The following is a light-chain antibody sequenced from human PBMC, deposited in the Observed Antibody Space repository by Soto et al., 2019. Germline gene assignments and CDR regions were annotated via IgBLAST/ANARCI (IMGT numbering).Light chain of an antibody. CDR1: SSDVGADNS. Sequence: QSVLAQPVSVSGSPGQSITISCTGTSSDVGADNSVSWYQQHPHKAPQVIIYKGTQRPSGVSNRFSGSTSGNAASLTISGLQADDEADYFCCSSAPESTYVFGSGTKVTV. V-gene: IGLV2-23*01. CDR2: KGT. J-gene: IGLJ1*01. CDR3: CSSAPESTYV.